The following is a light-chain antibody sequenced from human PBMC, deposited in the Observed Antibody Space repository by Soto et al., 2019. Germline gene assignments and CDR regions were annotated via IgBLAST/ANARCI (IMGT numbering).Light chain of an antibody. V-gene: IGKV3-11*01. CDR3: QQCSNWPPEYT. J-gene: IGKJ2*01. Sequence: ETVLTQSPATRSLSPGERVTLSCRASQSVGSYLAWYQQKPGQAPRLLIYDASNRATGIPARFSGSGSGTDFTLTISSLEPEDFPVYYCQQCSNWPPEYTFGQGTKLEIK. CDR1: QSVGSY. CDR2: DAS.